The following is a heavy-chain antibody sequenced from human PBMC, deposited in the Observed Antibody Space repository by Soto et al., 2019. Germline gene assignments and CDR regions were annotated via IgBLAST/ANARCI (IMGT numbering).Heavy chain of an antibody. D-gene: IGHD3-3*01. CDR1: GYTLTELS. CDR2: FDPEDGET. CDR3: ATDTSIFGDVPGYYYMDV. V-gene: IGHV1-24*01. J-gene: IGHJ6*03. Sequence: ASVKVSCKVSGYTLTELSMHWVRQAPGKGLEWMGGFDPEDGETIYAQKFQGRVTMTEDTSTDTAYMELSSLRSEDTAVYYCATDTSIFGDVPGYYYMDVWGKGTTVTVSS.